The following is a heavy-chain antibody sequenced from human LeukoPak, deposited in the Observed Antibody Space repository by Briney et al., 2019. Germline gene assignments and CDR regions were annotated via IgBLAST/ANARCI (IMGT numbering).Heavy chain of an antibody. J-gene: IGHJ4*02. Sequence: GGSLRLSCAASGFTFSSYAMSWVRQAPGKGLEWVSVISGSGGGTYYADSVKGRFTISRDNSKSTLYLQMNSLRAEDTAVYYWGKHGKTYGVSCFDDYWGRGPLVTVSS. V-gene: IGHV3-23*01. D-gene: IGHD4-17*01. CDR3: GKHGKTYGVSCFDDY. CDR1: GFTFSSYA. CDR2: ISGSGGGT.